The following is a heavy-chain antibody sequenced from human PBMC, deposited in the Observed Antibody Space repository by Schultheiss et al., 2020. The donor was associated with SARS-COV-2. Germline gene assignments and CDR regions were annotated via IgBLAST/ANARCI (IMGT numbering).Heavy chain of an antibody. CDR3: ARRAGNGYYYYMDV. J-gene: IGHJ6*03. Sequence: SQTLSLTCAVYGGSFSGYYWSWIRQPPGKGLEWIGYIYYSGNTNYNPSLKSRVTMSVDTSKNQFSLKLSSVTAADTAVYYCARRAGNGYYYYMDVWGKGTTVTVSS. CDR1: GGSFSGYY. D-gene: IGHD1-1*01. V-gene: IGHV4-59*01. CDR2: IYYSGNT.